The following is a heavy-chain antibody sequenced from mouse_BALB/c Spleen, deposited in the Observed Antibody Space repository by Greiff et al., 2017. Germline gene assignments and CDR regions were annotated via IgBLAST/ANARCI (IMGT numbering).Heavy chain of an antibody. V-gene: IGHV5-6*01. D-gene: IGHD2-14*01. CDR3: ASDRYDSYYYAMDY. J-gene: IGHJ4*01. Sequence: EVKLMESGGDLVKPGGSLKLSCAASGFTFSSYGMSWVRQTPDKRLEWVATISSGGGYTYYPDSVKGRFTFSRDTATNTMYLQMSSLKSEDTAMYYCASDRYDSYYYAMDYWGQGTSVTVSS. CDR1: GFTFSSYG. CDR2: ISSGGGYT.